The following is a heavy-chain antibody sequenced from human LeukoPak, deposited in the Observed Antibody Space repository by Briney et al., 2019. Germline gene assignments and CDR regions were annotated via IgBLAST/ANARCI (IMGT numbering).Heavy chain of an antibody. CDR1: GFTFSSYE. CDR2: ISSGTSPI. Sequence: GGSLRLSCAASGFTFSSYEMNWVRQAPGKGLEWVSYISSGTSPIYYADSVKGRFTISRDNGKNSLYLQMNSLRDEDTAVYYCARRFDSWGQGTLVTVSS. J-gene: IGHJ4*02. CDR3: ARRFDS. V-gene: IGHV3-48*03.